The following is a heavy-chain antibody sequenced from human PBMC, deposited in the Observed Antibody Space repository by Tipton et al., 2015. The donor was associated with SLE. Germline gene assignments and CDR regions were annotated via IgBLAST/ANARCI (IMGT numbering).Heavy chain of an antibody. J-gene: IGHJ2*01. D-gene: IGHD6-6*01. CDR2: ITHSGNT. CDR3: ARDRSYSSSRYFDL. CDR1: DGSLSGYY. Sequence: TLSLTCAVYDGSLSGYYWSWIRRPPGKGLEWIGEITHSGNTNYNPSLKSRVTISVDTSENQFSLKLSSVTAADTAVYYCARDRSYSSSRYFDLWGRGTLVTVSS. V-gene: IGHV4-34*01.